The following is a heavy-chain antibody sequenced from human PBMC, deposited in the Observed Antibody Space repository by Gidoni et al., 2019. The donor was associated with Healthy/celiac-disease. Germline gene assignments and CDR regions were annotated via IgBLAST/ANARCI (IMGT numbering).Heavy chain of an antibody. CDR2: MNPNSGNT. J-gene: IGHJ6*02. Sequence: QVQLVQSGAEVKKPGASVTVSCKASGDTFTSYDINWVRQATGQGLEWMGWMNPNSGNTGYAQKFQGRVTMTRNTSISTAYMELSSLRSEGTAVYYCARNRYYDSFGYYGMDVWGQGTTVTVSS. CDR3: ARNRYYDSFGYYGMDV. V-gene: IGHV1-8*01. CDR1: GDTFTSYD. D-gene: IGHD3-22*01.